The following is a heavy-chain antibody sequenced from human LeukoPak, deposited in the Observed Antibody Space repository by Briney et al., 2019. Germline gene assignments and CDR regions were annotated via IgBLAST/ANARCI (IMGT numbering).Heavy chain of an antibody. D-gene: IGHD6-19*01. J-gene: IGHJ4*02. CDR2: IYPGDSDT. Sequence: GESLKISCKGSGYSFTSYWIGWVRQMPGKGLEWMGIIYPGDSDTRYSPSFQGQVTISADKSISTAYLQWSSLKASDTAMYYCARHQSEGSGWYRGDVGFDYWGQGTLVTVSS. CDR1: GYSFTSYW. CDR3: ARHQSEGSGWYRGDVGFDY. V-gene: IGHV5-51*01.